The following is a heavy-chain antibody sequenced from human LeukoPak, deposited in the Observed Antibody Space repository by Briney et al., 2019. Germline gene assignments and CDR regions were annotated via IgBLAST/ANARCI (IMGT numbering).Heavy chain of an antibody. CDR1: GFTFSGYA. CDR2: ISGGGGAT. CDR3: AKGRTSSSYSSVSS. V-gene: IGHV3-23*01. D-gene: IGHD2-15*01. Sequence: GGSLRLSCAASGFTFSGYAMSWVRQAPGKGLEWVSVISGGGGATYYAGSVKGRFTISRDDSENTLYLQMNSLRAEDTAVYYCAKGRTSSSYSSVSSWGQGTLVTVSS. J-gene: IGHJ5*02.